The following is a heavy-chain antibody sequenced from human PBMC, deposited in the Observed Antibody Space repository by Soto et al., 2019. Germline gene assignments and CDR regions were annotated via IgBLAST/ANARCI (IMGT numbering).Heavy chain of an antibody. V-gene: IGHV1-3*01. CDR3: ASGFSSSPQYFQH. Sequence: ASVKVSCKASGYTFTSYAMHWVRQAPGQRLKWMGWINAGNGNTKYSQKFQGRVTITRDTSASTAYMELSSLRSEDTAVYYCASGFSSSPQYFQHWGQGTLVTVSS. CDR2: INAGNGNT. J-gene: IGHJ1*01. CDR1: GYTFTSYA. D-gene: IGHD6-6*01.